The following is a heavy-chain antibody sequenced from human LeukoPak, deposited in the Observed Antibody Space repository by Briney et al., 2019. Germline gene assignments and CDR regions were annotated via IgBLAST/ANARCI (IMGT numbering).Heavy chain of an antibody. CDR3: AREVVDPGTRGY. CDR2: IIPIFGTA. Sequence: ASVKVSCKASGGTFSSYAISWVRQAPGQGLEWMGGIIPIFGTANYAQKFQGRVTITTDESTSTAYMELSSLRSEDTAVYYCAREVVDPGTRGYWGQGTLVTVSS. D-gene: IGHD2-15*01. CDR1: GGTFSSYA. J-gene: IGHJ4*02. V-gene: IGHV1-69*05.